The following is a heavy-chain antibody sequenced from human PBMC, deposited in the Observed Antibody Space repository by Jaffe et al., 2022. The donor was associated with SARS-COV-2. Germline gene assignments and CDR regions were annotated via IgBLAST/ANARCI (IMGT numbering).Heavy chain of an antibody. J-gene: IGHJ4*02. CDR2: IYYSGST. Sequence: QVQLQESGPGLVKPSETLSLTCTVSGGSISSYYWSWIRQPPGKGLEWIGYIYYSGSTNYNPSLKSRVTISVDTSKNQFSLKLSSVTAADTAVYYCARGVTEQWLVYFDYWGQGTLVTVSS. CDR1: GGSISSYY. D-gene: IGHD6-19*01. CDR3: ARGVTEQWLVYFDY. V-gene: IGHV4-59*08.